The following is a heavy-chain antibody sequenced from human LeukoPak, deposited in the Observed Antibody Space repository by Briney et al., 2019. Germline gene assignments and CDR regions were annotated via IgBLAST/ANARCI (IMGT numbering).Heavy chain of an antibody. Sequence: SETLSLTCAVSGASINDFYWTWIRQPPGKGLERIGYVYYGGSTNYNPSLKSRVSMSVDTSKNQFSLTLTSVTVADTAFYYCARGGIRGYSAFDNLDFWGLGTHVTVSS. D-gene: IGHD5-12*01. V-gene: IGHV4-59*01. CDR2: VYYGGST. CDR1: GASINDFY. CDR3: ARGGIRGYSAFDNLDF. J-gene: IGHJ4*02.